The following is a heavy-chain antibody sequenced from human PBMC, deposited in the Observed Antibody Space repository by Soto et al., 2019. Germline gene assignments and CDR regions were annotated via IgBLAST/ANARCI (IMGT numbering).Heavy chain of an antibody. CDR3: ASAGSSGWYADY. D-gene: IGHD6-19*01. CDR1: GFTFSSYG. V-gene: IGHV3-33*01. J-gene: IGHJ4*02. Sequence: GGSLRLSCAASGFTFSSYGMHWVRQAPGKGLEWVAVIWYDGSNKYYADSVKGRLTISRDNSKNTLYLQMNSLRAEDTAVYYCASAGSSGWYADYWGQGTLVTVSS. CDR2: IWYDGSNK.